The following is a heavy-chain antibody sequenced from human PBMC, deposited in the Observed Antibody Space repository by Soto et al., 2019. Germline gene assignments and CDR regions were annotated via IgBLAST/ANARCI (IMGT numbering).Heavy chain of an antibody. CDR1: GGSIRGYY. D-gene: IGHD3-16*01. V-gene: IGHV4-4*07. CDR3: ASLKFTYFDC. J-gene: IGHJ4*02. CDR2: IYASGST. Sequence: SETLSLTCTVSGGSIRGYYWSWIRQPAGKGLEWIGRIYASGSTNYNPSLKSRVTMSLDTSKDQFSLKLSSMTAADTAVYYCASLKFTYFDCWGQGTLVTVSS.